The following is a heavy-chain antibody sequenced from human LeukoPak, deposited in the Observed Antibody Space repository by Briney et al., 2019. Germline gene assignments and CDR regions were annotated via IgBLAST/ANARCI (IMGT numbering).Heavy chain of an antibody. CDR3: ARAPTYYGSGSYLDY. V-gene: IGHV4-38-2*01. D-gene: IGHD3-10*01. CDR2: IYTSGST. J-gene: IGHJ4*02. CDR1: GYSISSGYY. Sequence: SETLSLTCAVSGYSISSGYYWGWIRQPPGKGLEWIGRIYTSGSTNYNPSLKSRVTISVDTSKNQFSLKLSSVTAADTAVYYCARAPTYYGSGSYLDYWGQGTLVTVSS.